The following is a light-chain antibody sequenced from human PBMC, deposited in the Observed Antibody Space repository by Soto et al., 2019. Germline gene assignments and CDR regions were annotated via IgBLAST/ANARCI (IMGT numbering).Light chain of an antibody. Sequence: EIVMTQSPATLSVSPGERATLSCRASQSVSNKLAWYQQKPGQAPRLLIYDASIRATGIPDRFIGSGSGTEFTLTIPSLQSEDFAIYFCQRYSDWPPWTFGQGPKVEIK. CDR3: QRYSDWPPWT. J-gene: IGKJ1*01. CDR1: QSVSNK. V-gene: IGKV3-15*01. CDR2: DAS.